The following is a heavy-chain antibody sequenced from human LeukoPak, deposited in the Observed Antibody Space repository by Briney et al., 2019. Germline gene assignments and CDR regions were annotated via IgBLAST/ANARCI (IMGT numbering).Heavy chain of an antibody. D-gene: IGHD2-2*01. J-gene: IGHJ4*02. CDR2: INHSGST. CDR3: ARARSYCSGTSCYFGYFDY. V-gene: IGHV4-34*01. CDR1: GGSFSGYY. Sequence: SETLSLTCAVYGGSFSGYYWSWIRQPPGKGLEWIGEINHSGSTNYNPSLKSRVTISVDTSKNQFSLKLSSVTAADTAVYYCARARSYCSGTSCYFGYFDYWGQGTLVTVSS.